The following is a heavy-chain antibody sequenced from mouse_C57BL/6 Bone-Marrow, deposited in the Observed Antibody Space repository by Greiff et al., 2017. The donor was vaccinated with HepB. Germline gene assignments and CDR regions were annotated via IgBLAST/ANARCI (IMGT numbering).Heavy chain of an antibody. Sequence: QVQLQQSGAELMKPGASVKLSCKATGYTFTGYWIEWVKQRPGHGLDWIGEILPGSGSTYYNEKFKCKATFTAVTSSNSAYMQLSSLTTVDSAIYYYARLAYDGYYDFWYFGVWGTETTVTVSS. CDR2: ILPGSGST. CDR1: GYTFTGYW. D-gene: IGHD2-3*01. J-gene: IGHJ1*03. V-gene: IGHV1-9*01. CDR3: ARLAYDGYYDFWYFGV.